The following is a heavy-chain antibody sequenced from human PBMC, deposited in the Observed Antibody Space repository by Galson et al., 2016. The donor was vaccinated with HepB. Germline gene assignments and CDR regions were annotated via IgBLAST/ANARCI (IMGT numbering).Heavy chain of an antibody. V-gene: IGHV1-46*04. CDR2: INHAGTIT. Sequence: SVKVSCKGFTGQWMHWVRQEPGQGLEWVGFINHAGTITKYAQELEGRVTLTRDTSTNKGYMELSSLRFEDTAVNYCARDGRGRAYDFWGQGTLVTVSS. J-gene: IGHJ4*02. D-gene: IGHD1-1*01. CDR3: ARDGRGRAYDF. CDR1: FTGQW.